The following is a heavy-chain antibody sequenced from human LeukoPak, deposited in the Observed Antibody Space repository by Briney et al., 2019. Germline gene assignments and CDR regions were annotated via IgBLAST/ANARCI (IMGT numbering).Heavy chain of an antibody. J-gene: IGHJ4*02. CDR1: GFTFSSYG. CDR2: ISYDGSNK. D-gene: IGHD3-9*01. Sequence: GGSLRLSCAASGFTFSSYGMHWVRQAPGKGLEWVAVISYDGSNKYYADSVKGRFTISRDNSKNTLYLQMNSLRAEDTAVYYCAKVDDILTGSLFDYWGQGTLVTVSS. CDR3: AKVDDILTGSLFDY. V-gene: IGHV3-30*18.